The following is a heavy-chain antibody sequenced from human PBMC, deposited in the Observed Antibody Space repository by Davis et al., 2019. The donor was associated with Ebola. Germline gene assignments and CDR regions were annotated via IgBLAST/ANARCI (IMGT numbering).Heavy chain of an antibody. J-gene: IGHJ4*02. Sequence: GESLKISCAASGFTFSDYYMSWIRQAPGKGLEWVSYISSSGSTIYYADSVKGRFTISRDNAKNSLYLQMNSLRAEDTAVYYCARVPDFWSGYPTYYFDYWGQGTLVTVSS. V-gene: IGHV3-11*01. CDR2: ISSSGSTI. D-gene: IGHD3-3*01. CDR3: ARVPDFWSGYPTYYFDY. CDR1: GFTFSDYY.